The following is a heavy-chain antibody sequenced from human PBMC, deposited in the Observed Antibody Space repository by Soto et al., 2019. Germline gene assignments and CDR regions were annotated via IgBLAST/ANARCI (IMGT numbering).Heavy chain of an antibody. D-gene: IGHD1-1*01. CDR3: ARSLASWVHVFDI. J-gene: IGHJ3*02. Sequence: QITLKESGPTLVKPTETLTLTCTFSGFSLTTTGVGVGWIRQPPGKALEWLAIIFWDDDKRYSLSLKSRLTITRYTSKTQVVFTMTQMAPVDTATYYCARSLASWVHVFDIWGQGTMVAVSS. V-gene: IGHV2-5*02. CDR1: GFSLTTTGVG. CDR2: IFWDDDK.